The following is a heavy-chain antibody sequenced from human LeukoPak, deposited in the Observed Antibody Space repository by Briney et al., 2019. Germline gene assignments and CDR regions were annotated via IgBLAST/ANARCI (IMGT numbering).Heavy chain of an antibody. V-gene: IGHV4-59*08. CDR3: ARLHPSQSGFSDY. Sequence: SETLSLTCTVSGGSISGYYWTWIRQPPGKGLEWIGYIYYTGNTQYNPSLKSRVTISVDTSKNRVSLKLRSVTAADTAMYYCARLHPSQSGFSDYWGQGTLVTVSS. J-gene: IGHJ4*02. CDR1: GGSISGYY. D-gene: IGHD1-26*01. CDR2: IYYTGNT.